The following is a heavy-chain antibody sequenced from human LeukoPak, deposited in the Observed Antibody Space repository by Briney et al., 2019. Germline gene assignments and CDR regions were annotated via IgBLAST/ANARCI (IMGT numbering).Heavy chain of an antibody. CDR3: ARGRYGYCSGGSCYSRGDYYYGMDA. CDR2: XXXXXXT. Sequence: SETLSLTCAVYGGSFSGYYWSWIRQPPGKGLXXXXXXXXXXXTNYNPSLKSRVTISVDTSKNQFSLKLSSVTAADTAVYYCARGRYGYCSGGSCYSRGDYYYGMDAWGKGTTVTVSS. J-gene: IGHJ6*04. V-gene: IGHV4-34*01. D-gene: IGHD2-15*01. CDR1: GGSFSGYY.